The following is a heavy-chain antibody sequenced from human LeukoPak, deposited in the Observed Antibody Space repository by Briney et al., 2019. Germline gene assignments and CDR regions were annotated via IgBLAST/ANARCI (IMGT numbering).Heavy chain of an antibody. D-gene: IGHD1-1*01. CDR3: ARAQLNLLVDFGMDV. CDR2: INYSGST. J-gene: IGHJ6*02. V-gene: IGHV4-59*01. CDR1: GGSITTYY. Sequence: SETLSLTCIVSGGSITTYYWTWIRQPPGKGLEWIGYINYSGSTNYNPSLKSRVTISVDTSKNQFSLKLSSVTAADTVVYYCARAQLNLLVDFGMDVWGQGTTVTVSS.